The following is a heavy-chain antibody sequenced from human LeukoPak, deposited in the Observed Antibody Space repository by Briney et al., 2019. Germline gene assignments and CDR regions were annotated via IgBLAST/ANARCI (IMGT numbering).Heavy chain of an antibody. J-gene: IGHJ3*02. CDR2: INHSGST. CDR3: ARVSRLWWARDI. CDR1: GFSFRDYA. V-gene: IGHV4-34*01. D-gene: IGHD2-21*01. Sequence: GSLRLSCAAAGFSFRDYAMHWVRQAPGKGLEWIGEINHSGSTNYNPSLKSRVNISVDTSKNQFSLKLSSVTAADTAVYYCARVSRLWWARDIWGQGTMVTVSS.